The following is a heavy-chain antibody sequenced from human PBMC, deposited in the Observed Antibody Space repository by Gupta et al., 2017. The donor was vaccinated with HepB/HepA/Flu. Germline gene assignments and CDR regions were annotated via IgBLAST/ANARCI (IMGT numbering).Heavy chain of an antibody. CDR2: IYWDDDK. Sequence: QITLKESGPTLVKPTQTLTLTCTFSGFSLSTSGVGVGWIRQPPRKALEWLALIYWDDDKRYSPSLKSKLTINKDTSKNQVVLKMTNMDPVDTATYYWAHIGQWLVLDYWGQGTLVTGSS. J-gene: IGHJ4*02. V-gene: IGHV2-5*02. D-gene: IGHD3-22*01. CDR3: AHIGQWLVLDY. CDR1: GFSLSTSGVG.